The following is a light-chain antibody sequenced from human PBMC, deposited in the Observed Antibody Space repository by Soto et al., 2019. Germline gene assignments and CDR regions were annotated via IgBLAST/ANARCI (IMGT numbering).Light chain of an antibody. J-gene: IGLJ3*02. V-gene: IGLV1-51*02. CDR1: SSNIGNNY. CDR2: ENN. CDR3: GTWDSSLSAGGV. Sequence: QSALTQPPSVSAAPGQKVTISCSGSSSNIGNNYVSWYQQLPGTAPKLLIYENNKRPSGIPDRFSGSKSGTSATLGITGLQTGDEADYYCGTWDSSLSAGGVFGGGTKLTV.